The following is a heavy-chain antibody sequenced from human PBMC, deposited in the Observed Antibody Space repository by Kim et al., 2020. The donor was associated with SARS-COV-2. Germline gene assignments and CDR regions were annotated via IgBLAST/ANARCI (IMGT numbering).Heavy chain of an antibody. Sequence: GGSLRLSCAASGFTFSNYDMHWVRQATGKGLEWVSAIGTLGDTYYPDSVKGRFTISRENAKNSLYLQMNSLRAGDTAVYYCARAGAAADTCGWLCAFGIRGQGTRDTVAS. CDR1: GFTFSNYD. J-gene: IGHJ3*02. D-gene: IGHD6-13*01. CDR3: ARAGAAADTCGWLCAFGI. CDR2: IGTLGDT. V-gene: IGHV3-13*04.